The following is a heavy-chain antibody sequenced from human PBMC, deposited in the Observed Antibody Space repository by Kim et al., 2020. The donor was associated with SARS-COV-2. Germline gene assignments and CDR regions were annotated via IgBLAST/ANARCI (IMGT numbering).Heavy chain of an antibody. D-gene: IGHD6-19*01. V-gene: IGHV3-74*01. Sequence: YADSVKGRFTISRDNAKNTVYLQMNGLRAEDTAVYYCARALAVAGTGGYYWGQEPWSPSPQ. J-gene: IGHJ4*01. CDR3: ARALAVAGTGGYY.